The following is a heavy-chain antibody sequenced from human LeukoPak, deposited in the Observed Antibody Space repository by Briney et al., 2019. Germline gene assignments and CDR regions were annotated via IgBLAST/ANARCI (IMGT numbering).Heavy chain of an antibody. V-gene: IGHV3-30*18. D-gene: IGHD6-13*01. CDR3: AKDFYQAGSSLEGAFDY. CDR2: ISYDGSNT. Sequence: PGGSLRLSCAASGFTFSNFGMHWVRQAPGKGLECVAVISYDGSNTYYADSVKGRFTISRDNPKNTLYLQMNSLGVEDTAVYYCAKDFYQAGSSLEGAFDYWGQGTLVTVSS. CDR1: GFTFSNFG. J-gene: IGHJ4*02.